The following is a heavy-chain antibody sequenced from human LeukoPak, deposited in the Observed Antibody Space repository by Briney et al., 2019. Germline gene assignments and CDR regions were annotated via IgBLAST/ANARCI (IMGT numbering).Heavy chain of an antibody. V-gene: IGHV4-4*07. D-gene: IGHD2-15*01. J-gene: IGHJ5*02. CDR1: GGSISSYY. CDR2: IYTSGST. Sequence: SETLSLTCTVSGGSISSYYWSWIRQPAGKGLEWIGRIYTSGSTNYNPSLKSRVTMSVDTSKNQFSLKLSSVTAADTAVYYCARVRCSGGSCYGAAWFDNWFDPWGQGTLVTVSS. CDR3: ARVRCSGGSCYGAAWFDNWFDP.